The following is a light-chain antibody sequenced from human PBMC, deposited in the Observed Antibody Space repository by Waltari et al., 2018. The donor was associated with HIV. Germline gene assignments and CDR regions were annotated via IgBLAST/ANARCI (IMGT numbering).Light chain of an antibody. V-gene: IGLV1-51*01. Sequence: QSVLTHPPSVSAAPGQTIGISCSGANSTLGSTSVSRYQQSPGRAPQLLIYDNHRRPSETPDRFSGSKSGTSGTLDITGLQTGDEADYYCGTWDSGLNAYVFGSGTKVTVL. CDR1: NSTLGSTS. CDR3: GTWDSGLNAYV. CDR2: DNH. J-gene: IGLJ1*01.